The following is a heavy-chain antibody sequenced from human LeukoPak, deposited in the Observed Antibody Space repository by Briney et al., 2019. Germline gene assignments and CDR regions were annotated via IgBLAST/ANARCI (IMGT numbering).Heavy chain of an antibody. CDR3: ARSRQASGLFNS. J-gene: IGHJ5*01. D-gene: IGHD3-10*01. CDR1: GYSITSGGFS. V-gene: IGHV4-30-2*01. CDR2: IYDRGPA. Sequence: TSETLSLTCTVSGYSITSGGFSWNWIRQPPGKGLEWIGCIYDRGPAYYNPSLKSRFTISVDRPKNQFFLNVTSLTAADTAVYYCARSRQASGLFNSWGQGTLVVVSS.